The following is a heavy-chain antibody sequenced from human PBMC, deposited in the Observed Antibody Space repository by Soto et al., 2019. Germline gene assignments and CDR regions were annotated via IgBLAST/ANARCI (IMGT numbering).Heavy chain of an antibody. D-gene: IGHD6-19*01. CDR2: INPKSGGT. CDR1: GYTFLNYY. Sequence: QVQLVQSGTEVKKPGASVKVSCKASGYTFLNYYMHWVRQAPGQGLEWMGWINPKSGGTNYAQKFQSRVTMTRDTSITTAYMELTRLTSADTAVYYCARDHPGWTTYKWFDPWGHGTLVTVSS. CDR3: ARDHPGWTTYKWFDP. J-gene: IGHJ5*02. V-gene: IGHV1-2*02.